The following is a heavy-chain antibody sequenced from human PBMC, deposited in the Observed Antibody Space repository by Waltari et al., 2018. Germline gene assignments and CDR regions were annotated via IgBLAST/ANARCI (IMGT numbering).Heavy chain of an antibody. D-gene: IGHD2-15*01. CDR3: ARELSCRGGSCYPGPW. J-gene: IGHJ4*02. CDR1: VVTFSSYA. CDR2: IIPIFGTA. V-gene: IGHV1-69*13. Sequence: QVQLVQSGAEVQKPGSSVMVSCQASVVTFSSYAISWVRQAPGQGLEWLGGIIPIFGTANYAQKFQGRVTITADESTSTAYMELSSLRSEDTAVYYCARELSCRGGSCYPGPWWGQGTLVTVSS.